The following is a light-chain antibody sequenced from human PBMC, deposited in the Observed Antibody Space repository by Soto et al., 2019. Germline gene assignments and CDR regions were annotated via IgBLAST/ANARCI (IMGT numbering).Light chain of an antibody. J-gene: IGKJ3*01. CDR3: LQDSYFLT. CDR2: AAS. V-gene: IGKV1-6*01. Sequence: AIQMTQSPASLSASVGDRVTITCRASQDIREGLAWYQQKPGKAPKLLIYAASTLQSGVPSRFSGRGTGTDFTLTISSLQPEDFATYYCLQDSYFLTFGPGTKVDFK. CDR1: QDIREG.